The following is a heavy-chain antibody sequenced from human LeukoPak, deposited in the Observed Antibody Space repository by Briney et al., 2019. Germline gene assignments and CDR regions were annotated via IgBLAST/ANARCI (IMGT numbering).Heavy chain of an antibody. V-gene: IGHV4-34*01. CDR2: INHSGST. CDR1: GGSFSGYY. Sequence: SETLSLTCAVYGGSFSGYYWSWIRQPPGKGLEWIGEINHSGSTNYNPSLKSRVTMSVDTSKNQFSLKLSSVTAADTAVYYCARHARERRYYYYYMDVWGKGTTVTISS. CDR3: ARHARERRYYYYYMDV. D-gene: IGHD1-1*01. J-gene: IGHJ6*03.